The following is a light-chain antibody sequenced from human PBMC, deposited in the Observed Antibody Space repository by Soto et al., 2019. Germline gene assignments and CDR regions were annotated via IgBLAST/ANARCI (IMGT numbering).Light chain of an antibody. CDR1: QSVSSSY. J-gene: IGKJ3*01. Sequence: EIVLTQSPGTLSLSPGERATLSCRASQSVSSSYLAWYQQKPGQAPRLLIYGASGRATGIPQWFSCSGSGPNFTLTISRLEPQDFAVYYCQQYCSSPSFTFGPGTQVDIK. CDR2: GAS. V-gene: IGKV3-20*01. CDR3: QQYCSSPSFT.